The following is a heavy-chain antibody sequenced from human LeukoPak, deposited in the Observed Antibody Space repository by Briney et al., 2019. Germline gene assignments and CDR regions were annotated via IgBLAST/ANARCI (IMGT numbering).Heavy chain of an antibody. CDR2: IYYSGST. D-gene: IGHD1-26*01. V-gene: IGHV4-39*01. CDR1: GGSVSSGNSY. J-gene: IGHJ4*02. Sequence: SETLSLTCTVSGGSVSSGNSYWGWIRQPPGRRLEWVGSIYYSGSTYYNPSLKSRVTIPVDTSKNQFSLKLRFVTATDTAVYYCARHLSGIGLYYFDYWGQGTLVTVSS. CDR3: ARHLSGIGLYYFDY.